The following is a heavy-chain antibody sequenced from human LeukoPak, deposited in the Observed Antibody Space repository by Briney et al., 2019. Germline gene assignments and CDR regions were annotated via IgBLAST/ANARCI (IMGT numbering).Heavy chain of an antibody. CDR1: GYSITSGYY. CDR2: IYHSGST. CDR3: ARALGSSWYRGSWFDP. Sequence: SETLSLTCTVSGYSITSGYYWGWIRQPPGKGLEWIGTIYHSGSTYYNPSLKSRVTISVDTSKNQFSLKLSSVAAADTAVYYCARALGSSWYRGSWFDPWGQGTLVTVSS. V-gene: IGHV4-38-2*02. D-gene: IGHD6-13*01. J-gene: IGHJ5*02.